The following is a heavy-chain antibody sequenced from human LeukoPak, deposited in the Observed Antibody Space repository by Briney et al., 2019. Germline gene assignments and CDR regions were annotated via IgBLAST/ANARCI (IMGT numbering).Heavy chain of an antibody. J-gene: IGHJ4*02. CDR3: AHTSAWSILDY. CDR2: IYWNDDK. Sequence: SGPTLVNPTQTLTLTCTFSGFSLSTSGVGVGWIRQPPGKALEWLALIYWNDDKDYSPSLKTRLTITKDTSKNQVVLTMTTMDPVDTATYYCAHTSAWSILDYWGQGTLVTVSS. CDR1: GFSLSTSGVG. V-gene: IGHV2-5*01. D-gene: IGHD6-19*01.